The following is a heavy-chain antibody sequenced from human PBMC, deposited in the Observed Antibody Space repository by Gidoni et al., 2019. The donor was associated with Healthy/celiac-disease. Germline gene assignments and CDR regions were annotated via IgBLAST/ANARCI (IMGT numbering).Heavy chain of an antibody. J-gene: IGHJ4*02. CDR1: GGPFSSYA. D-gene: IGHD6-13*01. Sequence: QVQLVQSGAEVKKPGSSVKVSCKASGGPFSSYAIRWVRQAPGQGLEWMGGIIPCFGTETYAQKSKGGVRITADKPTSTAYRELSSRKSEETAGYYCARDSGYSGSWYGGWGQGTLVTVSS. CDR2: IIPCFGTE. CDR3: ARDSGYSGSWYGG. V-gene: IGHV1-69*06.